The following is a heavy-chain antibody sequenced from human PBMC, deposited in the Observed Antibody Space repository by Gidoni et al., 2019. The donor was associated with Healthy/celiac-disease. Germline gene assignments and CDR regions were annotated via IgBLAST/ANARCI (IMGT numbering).Heavy chain of an antibody. Sequence: EVQLLESGGGFVQPGGSLGLSCAASGFPFSSYSMSWVRQAPGKGLEWVSAISGSGGSTYYADSVKGRFTISRDNSKNTLYLQMNSLRAEDTAVYYCAKRTTGIAVAGDAFDIWGQGTMVTVSS. CDR1: GFPFSSYS. V-gene: IGHV3-23*01. J-gene: IGHJ3*02. CDR2: ISGSGGST. CDR3: AKRTTGIAVAGDAFDI. D-gene: IGHD6-19*01.